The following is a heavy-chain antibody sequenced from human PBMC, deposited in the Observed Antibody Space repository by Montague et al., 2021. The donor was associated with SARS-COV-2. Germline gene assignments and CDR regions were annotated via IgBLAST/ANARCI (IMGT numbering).Heavy chain of an antibody. CDR2: ISGDATTT. CDR1: GFTLGYTW. D-gene: IGHD3-10*01. CDR3: VKDRGTPDAFDM. V-gene: IGHV3-74*03. J-gene: IGHJ3*02. Sequence: SLRLSCAASGFTLGYTWMHWVRQAPGKGLVWISHISGDATTTKYSDSLKVRFTISRDNAKSTLYLQMDSLRAEDTAVYYCVKDRGTPDAFDMWGQGTMVTVSS.